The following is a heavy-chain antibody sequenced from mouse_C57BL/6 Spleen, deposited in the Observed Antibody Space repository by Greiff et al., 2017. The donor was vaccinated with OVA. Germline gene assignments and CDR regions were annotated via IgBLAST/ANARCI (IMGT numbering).Heavy chain of an antibody. D-gene: IGHD2-10*02. Sequence: EVKLVESGGGLVKPGGSLKLSCAASGFTFSSYAMSWVRQTPEKRLEWVATISDGGSYTYYPDNVKGRFTISRDNAKNNLYLQMSHLKSEDTAMYYCARDESIYFDYWGQGTTLTVSS. CDR1: GFTFSSYA. CDR3: ARDESIYFDY. CDR2: ISDGGSYT. J-gene: IGHJ2*01. V-gene: IGHV5-4*01.